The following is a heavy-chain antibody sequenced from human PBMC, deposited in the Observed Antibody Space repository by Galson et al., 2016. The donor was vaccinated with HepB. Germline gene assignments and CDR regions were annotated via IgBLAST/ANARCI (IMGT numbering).Heavy chain of an antibody. Sequence: SLRLSCAGSGFTFGDYAVGWFRQTPGKGLEWVGFIRSKTYGATTEYAASVNGRFLISRDDSRNIAYLQLNSLKIEDTALYYCTRDFQGYNINGGWYLGWFAPGGQGTQVTVSS. D-gene: IGHD2-8*01. CDR1: GFTFGDYA. CDR3: TRDFQGYNINGGWYLGWFAP. V-gene: IGHV3-49*03. J-gene: IGHJ5*02. CDR2: IRSKTYGATT.